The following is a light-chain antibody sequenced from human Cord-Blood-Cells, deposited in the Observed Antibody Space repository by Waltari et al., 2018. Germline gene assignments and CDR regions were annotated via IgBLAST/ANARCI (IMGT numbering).Light chain of an antibody. V-gene: IGLV2-14*01. CDR2: DVS. Sequence: QSALTQPASVSGSPGQSITISCTGTSSDCGGYNYFSWYQQHPGKAPKLMIYDVSKRPSGVSNRFSGSKSGNTASLTISGLQAEDEADYYCSSYTSSSTWVFGGGTKLTVL. CDR1: SSDCGGYNY. CDR3: SSYTSSSTWV. J-gene: IGLJ3*02.